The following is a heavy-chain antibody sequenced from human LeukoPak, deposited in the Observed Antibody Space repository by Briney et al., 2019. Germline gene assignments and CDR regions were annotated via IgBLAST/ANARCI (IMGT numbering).Heavy chain of an antibody. CDR3: ARWETGSWFDP. J-gene: IGHJ5*02. V-gene: IGHV1-18*01. Sequence: ASVKVSCKASGYKFIDFGITWVRQAPGQGLEWMGWISGYNGKTNYAQKFQGRVTMTTDTSTSTVYLELRSLRSDDTAVYYCARWETGSWFDPWGQGTLVTISS. CDR2: ISGYNGKT. D-gene: IGHD1-14*01. CDR1: GYKFIDFG.